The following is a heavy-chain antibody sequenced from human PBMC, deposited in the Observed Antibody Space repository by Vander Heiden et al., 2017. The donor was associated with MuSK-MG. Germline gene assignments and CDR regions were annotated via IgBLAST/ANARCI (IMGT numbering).Heavy chain of an antibody. CDR1: GFTFDDYA. D-gene: IGHD3-22*01. Sequence: EVQLVESGGGLLQPGRSLRLSCAASGFTFDDYAMHWVRQAPGKGLEWVSGISWNSGSIGYADSVKGRFTISRDNAKNSLYLQMNSLRAEDTALYYCAKQDYYDSSGYYPLDYWGQGTLVTVSS. J-gene: IGHJ4*02. CDR2: ISWNSGSI. CDR3: AKQDYYDSSGYYPLDY. V-gene: IGHV3-9*01.